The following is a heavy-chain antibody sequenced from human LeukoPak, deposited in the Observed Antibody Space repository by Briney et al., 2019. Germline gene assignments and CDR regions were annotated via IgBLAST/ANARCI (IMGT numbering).Heavy chain of an antibody. D-gene: IGHD2-2*01. J-gene: IGHJ4*02. CDR2: INPNTGGT. Sequence: ASVKVSCKASRYTFADYYIHWVRQAPGQGLEWMGLINPNTGGTNYAQKFQGRVTMTRDTSITTAYMELSRLRSDDTAVYYCARRPIVGVPAPIDYWGQGNLVTVSS. CDR1: RYTFADYY. CDR3: ARRPIVGVPAPIDY. V-gene: IGHV1-2*02.